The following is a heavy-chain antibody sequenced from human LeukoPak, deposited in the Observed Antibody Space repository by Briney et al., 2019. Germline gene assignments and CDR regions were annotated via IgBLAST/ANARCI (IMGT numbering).Heavy chain of an antibody. J-gene: IGHJ4*02. CDR1: GGSISSYY. D-gene: IGHD1-26*01. CDR2: IYYSGST. V-gene: IGHV4-59*01. CDR3: ARDHARSYSFDY. Sequence: PSETLSLTCTVSGGSISSYYWSWIRQPPGKGLEWIGYIYYSGSTNYNPSLKSRVTISVDTSKNQFSLKLSSVTAADTAVYYCARDHARSYSFDYWGQGTLVTVPS.